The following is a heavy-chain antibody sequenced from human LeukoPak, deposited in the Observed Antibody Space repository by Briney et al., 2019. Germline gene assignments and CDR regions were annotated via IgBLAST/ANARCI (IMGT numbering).Heavy chain of an antibody. J-gene: IGHJ4*02. D-gene: IGHD5-18*01. CDR2: IRSKAYGGTT. V-gene: IGHV3-49*04. CDR1: EFTFGNFG. Sequence: PGGSLRLSCTASEFTFGNFGMSWVRQAPGKGLQWVGFIRSKAYGGTTEYAASVKGRFTISRDDSTRIAYLQMNSLRTDDTGVYYCSRERYSYGPFDYWGQGTLVTVSS. CDR3: SRERYSYGPFDY.